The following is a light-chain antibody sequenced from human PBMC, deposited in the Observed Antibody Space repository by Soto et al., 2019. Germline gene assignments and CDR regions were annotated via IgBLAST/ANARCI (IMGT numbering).Light chain of an antibody. V-gene: IGKV3-20*01. CDR3: QQYGSAPRNT. J-gene: IGKJ2*01. Sequence: EIVLTQSPGTLSLSPGERATLSCRSSQSVSSSYLAWYQQKPGQAPRLLIYGASSRATGIPDRFSGSGSGTDFTLTISRLEPEDFAVYYCQQYGSAPRNTFGQG. CDR2: GAS. CDR1: QSVSSSY.